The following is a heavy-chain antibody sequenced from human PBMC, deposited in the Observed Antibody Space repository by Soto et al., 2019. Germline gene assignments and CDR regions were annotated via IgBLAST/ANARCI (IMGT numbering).Heavy chain of an antibody. Sequence: KPSGTLSXTXAXXXGSISSXXXWXXXRXPPGKGLEWIGEIYHSGSTNYNPSLKSRVTISVDKSKNQFSLKLSSVTAADTAVYYCATESLGAGDYWGQGTLVTVSS. CDR3: ATESLGAGDY. V-gene: IGHV4-4*02. CDR2: IYHSGST. J-gene: IGHJ4*02. D-gene: IGHD1-26*01. CDR1: XGSISSXXX.